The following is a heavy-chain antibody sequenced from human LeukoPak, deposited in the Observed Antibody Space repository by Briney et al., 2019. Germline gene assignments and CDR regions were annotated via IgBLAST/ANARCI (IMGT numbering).Heavy chain of an antibody. CDR2: IIPIFGTA. CDR1: GGTFSSYA. J-gene: IGHJ4*02. Sequence: ASVKVSCKASGGTFSSYAISWVRQAPGQGLEWMGGIIPIFGTANYAQKFQGRVTITTDESTSTAYMELSSLRSEDTAVYYCATIAVAGPEGRSFDYWGQGTLVTVSS. D-gene: IGHD6-19*01. CDR3: ATIAVAGPEGRSFDY. V-gene: IGHV1-69*05.